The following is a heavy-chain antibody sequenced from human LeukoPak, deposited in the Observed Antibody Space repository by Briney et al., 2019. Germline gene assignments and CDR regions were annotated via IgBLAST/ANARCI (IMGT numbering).Heavy chain of an antibody. D-gene: IGHD1-14*01. V-gene: IGHV1-18*01. J-gene: IGHJ5*02. Sequence: ASVKVSCKASGYTFTNSDITWVRQAPGQGLEWMGRISTSNGDTNYAAKLQGRVTMTTDTSTSTVYMELGSLTFDDTAVYFCARDPYHRLGPPLDLWGQGTLVIVSS. CDR2: ISTSNGDT. CDR3: ARDPYHRLGPPLDL. CDR1: GYTFTNSD.